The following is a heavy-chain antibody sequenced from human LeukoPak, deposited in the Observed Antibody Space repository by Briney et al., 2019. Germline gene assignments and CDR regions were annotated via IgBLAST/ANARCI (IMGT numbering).Heavy chain of an antibody. CDR1: GFTFSSYA. V-gene: IGHV3-23*01. Sequence: GGSLRLSCGASGFTFSSYAMSWVRRARGKGREWVSAISGSGGSTFYADSVKGRFTISRDNSKNTLYLQMNSLRAEDTAVYYCAKGVNGGSCFDYWGQGTLVTVSS. D-gene: IGHD2-15*01. CDR2: ISGSGGST. J-gene: IGHJ4*02. CDR3: AKGVNGGSCFDY.